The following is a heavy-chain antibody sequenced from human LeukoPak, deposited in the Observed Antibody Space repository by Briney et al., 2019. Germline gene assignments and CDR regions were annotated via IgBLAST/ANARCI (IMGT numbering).Heavy chain of an antibody. V-gene: IGHV3-30*18. CDR1: EFTFSYYG. J-gene: IGHJ4*02. CDR3: AKDGYCGGTNCYPFHFDS. CDR2: ISNDGNDK. Sequence: GGSLRLSCSASEFTFSYYGMHWVRQAPGKGLEWVAFISNDGNDKYHAGSVKGRFTISRDNSQNTLYLQMSSLRVEDTAIYYCAKDGYCGGTNCYPFHFDSWGQGTLVTVSS. D-gene: IGHD2-2*03.